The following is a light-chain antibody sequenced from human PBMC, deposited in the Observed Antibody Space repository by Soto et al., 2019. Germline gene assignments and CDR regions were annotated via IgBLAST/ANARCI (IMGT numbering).Light chain of an antibody. Sequence: DIQMTQSPSTLSASVGDRVTITCRASQSMSSWLAWYQQKPGKAPKVLIYKASSLESGGPSRFSGSGSGTEFTLTISSLQPDDFATYYGQQYNRYSWTFGQGTKVEIK. CDR3: QQYNRYSWT. J-gene: IGKJ1*01. CDR1: QSMSSW. V-gene: IGKV1-5*03. CDR2: KAS.